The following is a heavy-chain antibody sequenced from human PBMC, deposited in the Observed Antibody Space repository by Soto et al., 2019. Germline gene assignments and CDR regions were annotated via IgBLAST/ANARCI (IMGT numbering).Heavy chain of an antibody. CDR3: ARDRLYSSSWYVGGYYYYYYGMDV. CDR2: ISYDGSNK. D-gene: IGHD6-13*01. Sequence: GGSLRLSCAASGFTFSSYAMHWVRQAPGKGLEWVAVISYDGSNKYYADSVKGRFTISRDNSKNTLYLQMNSLRAEDTAVYYCARDRLYSSSWYVGGYYYYYYGMDVWGQGTTVTVSS. J-gene: IGHJ6*02. CDR1: GFTFSSYA. V-gene: IGHV3-30-3*01.